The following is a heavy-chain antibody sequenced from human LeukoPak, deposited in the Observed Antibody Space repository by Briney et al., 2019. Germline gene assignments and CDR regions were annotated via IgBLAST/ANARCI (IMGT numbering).Heavy chain of an antibody. Sequence: GGSLRLSCAASGFTFSSYSMNWVRQAPGKGLEWVSSISSSSSYIYYADSVKGRFTISRDNAKNSLYLQMNSLRAEVTAVYCCARAPVLGGYSDYWGQGTLVTVSS. V-gene: IGHV3-21*01. J-gene: IGHJ4*02. CDR3: ARAPVLGGYSDY. CDR2: ISSSSSYI. D-gene: IGHD2-15*01. CDR1: GFTFSSYS.